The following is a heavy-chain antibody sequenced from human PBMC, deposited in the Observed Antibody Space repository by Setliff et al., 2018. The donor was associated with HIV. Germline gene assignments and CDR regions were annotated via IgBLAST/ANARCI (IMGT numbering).Heavy chain of an antibody. J-gene: IGHJ6*03. CDR1: GYTFINYH. CDR2: ISASSVNT. V-gene: IGHV1-18*01. Sequence: ASVKVSCKASGYTFINYHITWVRQAPGQGLEWVGSISASSVNTNYTQGRVTMTTDISTSTAYMELRSLRSADSAVYYCARVPVSNYYYYMDVWGKGTTVTVSS. CDR3: ARVPVSNYYYYMDV.